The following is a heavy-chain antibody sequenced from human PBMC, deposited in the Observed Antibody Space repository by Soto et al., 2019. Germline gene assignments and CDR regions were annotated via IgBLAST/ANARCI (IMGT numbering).Heavy chain of an antibody. J-gene: IGHJ4*02. Sequence: QVHLVQSGAEVKKPGASVKVSCKASDYTFSTYGVSWVRQAPGQGLEWMGWINPYSGKTKYAQKFQGRITMTTDTSASTAYREVRSLRSDDTAVYYCARARDIVAVVAAYFDYWGQGTLVTVSS. D-gene: IGHD2-15*01. V-gene: IGHV1-18*01. CDR2: INPYSGKT. CDR1: DYTFSTYG. CDR3: ARARDIVAVVAAYFDY.